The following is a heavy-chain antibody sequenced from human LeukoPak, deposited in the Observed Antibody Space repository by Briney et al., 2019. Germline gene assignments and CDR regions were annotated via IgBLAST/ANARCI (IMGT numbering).Heavy chain of an antibody. V-gene: IGHV4-59*01. CDR2: IYYSGNT. D-gene: IGHD1-26*01. Sequence: SETLSLTCTVSGGSISNYYWSWIRQPPGKGLEWIGYIYYSGNTKYNPSLKSRVAISVDTSNNQFSLKLSSVTAADTAVYYCARAQWELSVGFDSWDQGTLVTVSS. CDR3: ARAQWELSVGFDS. CDR1: GGSISNYY. J-gene: IGHJ5*01.